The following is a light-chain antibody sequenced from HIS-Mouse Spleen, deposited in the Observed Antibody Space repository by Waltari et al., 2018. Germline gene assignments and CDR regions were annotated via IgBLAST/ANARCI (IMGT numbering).Light chain of an antibody. CDR3: SSYTSSSTLVV. V-gene: IGLV2-14*03. Sequence: QSALTQPASVSGSPGQSITISCTGTSSDVGGYNYVSWYQQHPGKAPKLMIYDVSNRPSGFSKRFSGSKSGNTASLTISGLQAEDEADYYCSSYTSSSTLVVFGGGTKLTVL. CDR2: DVS. J-gene: IGLJ2*01. CDR1: SSDVGGYNY.